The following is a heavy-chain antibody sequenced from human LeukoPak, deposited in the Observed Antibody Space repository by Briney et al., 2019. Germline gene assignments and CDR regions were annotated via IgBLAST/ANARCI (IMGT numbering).Heavy chain of an antibody. CDR1: GGSFSGYY. Sequence: SETLSLTCAVYGGSFSGYYWSWVRQPPGKGLEWIGEINHSGSTNYNPSLKSRVTISVDTSKNQFSLKLSSVTAADTAVYYCARHVTVRGGRKGGDYWGQGTLVTVSS. CDR3: ARHVTVRGGRKGGDY. CDR2: INHSGST. D-gene: IGHD4-17*01. V-gene: IGHV4-34*01. J-gene: IGHJ4*02.